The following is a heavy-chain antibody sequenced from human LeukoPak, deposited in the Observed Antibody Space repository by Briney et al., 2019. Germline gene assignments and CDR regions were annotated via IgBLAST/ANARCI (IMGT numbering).Heavy chain of an antibody. D-gene: IGHD2-15*01. V-gene: IGHV1-18*01. Sequence: ASVKVSCKASGGTFSSYAISWVRQAPGQGLEWMGWISAYNGNTNYAQKLQGRVTMTTDTSTSTAYMELRSLRSDDTAVYYCAVVVAAHDAFDIWGQGTMVTVSS. CDR2: ISAYNGNT. CDR3: AVVVAAHDAFDI. CDR1: GGTFSSYA. J-gene: IGHJ3*02.